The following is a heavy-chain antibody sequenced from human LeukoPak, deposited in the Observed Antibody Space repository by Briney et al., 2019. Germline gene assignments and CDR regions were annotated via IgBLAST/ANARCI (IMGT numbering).Heavy chain of an antibody. Sequence: GGSLRLSCAASGFTVSSNYMTWVRQAPGKGLEWGSVIYSGDSTYYADSVKGRFTISRDNSKNTLYLQMNSLRAEDTAVYYCAKGGSRDDAFDIWGQGTMVTVSS. CDR1: GFTVSSNY. V-gene: IGHV3-53*05. CDR2: IYSGDST. J-gene: IGHJ3*02. D-gene: IGHD1-26*01. CDR3: AKGGSRDDAFDI.